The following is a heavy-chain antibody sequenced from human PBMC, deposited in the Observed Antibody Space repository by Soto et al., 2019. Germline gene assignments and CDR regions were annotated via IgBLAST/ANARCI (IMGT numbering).Heavy chain of an antibody. Sequence: EVQLLESGGGLVQPGGSLRLSCAASGFTFSSYAMSWVRQGPGNGLNWVSAIGGSGDTTYYADSVKGRFTISRGNSKNTLSLQMNSLRAEDTGVYYCARVDTSAPDYWGQGTLVTVSS. J-gene: IGHJ4*02. CDR2: IGGSGDTT. CDR1: GFTFSSYA. CDR3: ARVDTSAPDY. D-gene: IGHD5-18*01. V-gene: IGHV3-23*01.